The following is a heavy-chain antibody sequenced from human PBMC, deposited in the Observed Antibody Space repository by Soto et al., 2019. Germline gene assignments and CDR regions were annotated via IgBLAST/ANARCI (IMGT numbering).Heavy chain of an antibody. Sequence: QVQLVESGGGVVQPGASLRLSCAASGFRFKSFVMHWVRQAPGKGLDWVAFTLYDGNNKDYGDSVKGRFTVSRDNSQNTLHLQMDFLRPEDTALYYCARWGTTGGFDLWGQGTLVSVSS. CDR3: ARWGTTGGFDL. CDR2: TLYDGNNK. J-gene: IGHJ4*02. V-gene: IGHV3-30*03. CDR1: GFRFKSFV. D-gene: IGHD3-16*01.